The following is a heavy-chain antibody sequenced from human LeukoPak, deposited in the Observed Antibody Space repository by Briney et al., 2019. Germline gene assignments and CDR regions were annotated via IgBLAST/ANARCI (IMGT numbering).Heavy chain of an antibody. V-gene: IGHV3-23*01. J-gene: IGHJ6*02. Sequence: GSLRLSCAASGFTFKTHAMSWVRQAPGKGLEWVSRIDDSGVIRSYADSVKGRFTISRDNSKMTLTLQMNSLRAEDTAVYFCARGGGLDVWGQGATVTVSS. CDR3: ARGGGLDV. CDR2: IDDSGVIR. CDR1: GFTFKTHA. D-gene: IGHD3-16*01.